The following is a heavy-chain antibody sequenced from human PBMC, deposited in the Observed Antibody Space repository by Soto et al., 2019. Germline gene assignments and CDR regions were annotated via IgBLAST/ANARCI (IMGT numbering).Heavy chain of an antibody. Sequence: QVQLVESGGGVVQPGRSLRLSCAASGFTFSSYAMHWVRQAPGKGLEWVAVISYDGSNKYYADSVKGRFTISRDNSKNTLYVQMNSLRAEATAVYYCARESEQWLNNRAEYFQHWGQGTLVTVSS. CDR1: GFTFSSYA. V-gene: IGHV3-30-3*01. J-gene: IGHJ1*01. D-gene: IGHD6-19*01. CDR3: ARESEQWLNNRAEYFQH. CDR2: ISYDGSNK.